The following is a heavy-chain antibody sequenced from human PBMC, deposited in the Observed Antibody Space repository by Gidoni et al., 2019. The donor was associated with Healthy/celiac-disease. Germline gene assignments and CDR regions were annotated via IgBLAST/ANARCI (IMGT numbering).Heavy chain of an antibody. J-gene: IGHJ4*02. CDR1: GFTFLSYS. D-gene: IGHD3-22*01. CDR2: ISSSSSYI. Sequence: EVQLVESGGGLVKPGGSLSLSCAASGFTFLSYSMNWVRQAPGKGLEWVSSISSSSSYIYYADSVKGRCTISRDNAKNSLYLQMNSLRAEDTAVYYCARDALGDYYDSSGYYPDYWGQGTLVTVSS. V-gene: IGHV3-21*01. CDR3: ARDALGDYYDSSGYYPDY.